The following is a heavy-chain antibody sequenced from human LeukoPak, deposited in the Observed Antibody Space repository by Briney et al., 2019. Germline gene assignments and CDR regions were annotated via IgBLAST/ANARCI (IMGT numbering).Heavy chain of an antibody. V-gene: IGHV4-38-2*02. Sequence: SETLSLTCIVSGYSISSGYYWGWIRQPPGKGLEWIGSMYQSGSTYYNPSLKSRVSISVDTSKNQFSLKLSSVTAADTAVYYCARGGTRLPPDYWGQGTLVTVSS. CDR3: ARGGTRLPPDY. J-gene: IGHJ4*02. CDR2: MYQSGST. CDR1: GYSISSGYY. D-gene: IGHD1-26*01.